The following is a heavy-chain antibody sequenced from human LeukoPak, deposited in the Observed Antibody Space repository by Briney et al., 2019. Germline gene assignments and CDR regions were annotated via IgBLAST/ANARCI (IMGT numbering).Heavy chain of an antibody. CDR1: GFTFSTYH. Sequence: GGSLRLSCAASGFTFSTYHFHWVRQAPGKGLEWVSTISSDSSSFTYYAHSVQGRFTISRDNAQNSLYLQMNSLRAEDTAVYYCARDWSPENSFPDYWGQGTLVTVSS. V-gene: IGHV3-21*01. CDR3: ARDWSPENSFPDY. CDR2: ISSDSSSFT. J-gene: IGHJ4*02. D-gene: IGHD5-18*01.